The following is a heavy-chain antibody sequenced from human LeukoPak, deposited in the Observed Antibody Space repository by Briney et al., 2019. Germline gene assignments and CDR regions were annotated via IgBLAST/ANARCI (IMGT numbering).Heavy chain of an antibody. V-gene: IGHV3-30-3*01. D-gene: IGHD5-12*01. CDR2: ISYDGSNK. Sequence: GGSLRLSCAASGCTFSSYAMHWVRQAPGKGLEWVAVISYDGSNKYYADSVKGRFTISRDNSKNTLFLQMNSLRAEDTAVYYCARGTTGGYSPSHWGQGTLVTVSS. CDR3: ARGTTGGYSPSH. CDR1: GCTFSSYA. J-gene: IGHJ4*02.